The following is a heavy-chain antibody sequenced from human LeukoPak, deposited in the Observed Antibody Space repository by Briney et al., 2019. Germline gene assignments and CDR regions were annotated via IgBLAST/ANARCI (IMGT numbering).Heavy chain of an antibody. D-gene: IGHD3-16*01. CDR3: ARLPQSFVGASPFDF. CDR1: GFTFSDYA. Sequence: GGSLRLSCAASGFTFSDYAMTWVRQAPGKGLEWVSSISGSSSFIYYTYSVQGRFTVSRDNAENSLFLHMDSLKAEDTAVYYCARLPQSFVGASPFDFWGQGTLVTVSS. V-gene: IGHV3-21*01. CDR2: ISGSSSFI. J-gene: IGHJ4*02.